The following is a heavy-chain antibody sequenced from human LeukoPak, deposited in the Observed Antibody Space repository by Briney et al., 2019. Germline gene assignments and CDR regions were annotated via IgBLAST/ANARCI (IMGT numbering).Heavy chain of an antibody. CDR2: GHYSGNT. J-gene: IGHJ4*02. CDR1: GTSITSYY. D-gene: IGHD2-8*01. Sequence: SETLSLTCTVSGTSITSYYWNWIRQAPGQGPEWIGYGHYSGNTKYNPPLQSRVTISVDTSKNQFSLRLSSVTAADTAVYFCAKWAPDNRAFDLWGQGTLVTVSS. V-gene: IGHV4-59*08. CDR3: AKWAPDNRAFDL.